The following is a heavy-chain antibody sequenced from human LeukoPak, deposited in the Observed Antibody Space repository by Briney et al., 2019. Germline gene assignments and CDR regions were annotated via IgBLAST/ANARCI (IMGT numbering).Heavy chain of an antibody. V-gene: IGHV3-23*01. CDR1: GFTFSSYA. J-gene: IGHJ5*02. D-gene: IGHD2-15*01. Sequence: GGSLRLSCAASGFTFSSYAMSWVRQAPGKGLECISGFSGSGGSTYYADSVKGRFTISRDNSKNTLYLQMNSLRAEDTAVYYCAKDKLSVAVVADRLKWFDPWGQGTLVTVSS. CDR2: FSGSGGST. CDR3: AKDKLSVAVVADRLKWFDP.